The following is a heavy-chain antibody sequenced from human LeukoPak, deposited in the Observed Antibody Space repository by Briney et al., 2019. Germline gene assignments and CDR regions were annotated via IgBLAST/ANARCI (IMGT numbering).Heavy chain of an antibody. CDR3: AKASPHETTVGPYWFFDL. CDR1: GFTFSNYV. V-gene: IGHV3-23*01. D-gene: IGHD4-23*01. CDR2: ISGSGGSA. Sequence: GGSLRLSCAASGFTFSNYVMAWVRQAPGEGLEWVSSISGSGGSAYYADSVKGRFTISRDNSKNTLYLQMNFLRAEDTALYYCAKASPHETTVGPYWFFDLWGRGTLLTVSS. J-gene: IGHJ2*01.